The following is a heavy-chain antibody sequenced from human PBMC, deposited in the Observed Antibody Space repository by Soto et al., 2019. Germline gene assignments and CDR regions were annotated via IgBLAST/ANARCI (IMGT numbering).Heavy chain of an antibody. D-gene: IGHD3-22*01. J-gene: IGHJ4*02. CDR3: ARLIPYDNSGYVGFDY. V-gene: IGHV4-61*01. CDR1: GGSVSSGSYY. Sequence: QVQLQESGPGLVKPSETLSLTCTVSGGSVSSGSYYWSWIRQPPGKGLEWIGYIYYSGSTNYNPSLTNRGTISVDTSKNQCSLKLSSVTAADTAVYYCARLIPYDNSGYVGFDYWGQGTLVTVSS. CDR2: IYYSGST.